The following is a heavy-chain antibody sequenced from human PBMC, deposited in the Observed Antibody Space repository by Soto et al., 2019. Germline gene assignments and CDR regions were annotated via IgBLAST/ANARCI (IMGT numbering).Heavy chain of an antibody. V-gene: IGHV1-18*04. D-gene: IGHD6-13*01. J-gene: IGHJ6*02. CDR3: ARTVTIAAAGIYYYYYGMDV. CDR2: ISAYNGNT. CDR1: GYTFTSYG. Sequence: ASVKVSCKASGYTFTSYGISWVRQAPGQGLEWMGWISAYNGNTNYAQKLQGRVTMTTDTSTSTAYMELRSLRSDDTAVYYCARTVTIAAAGIYYYYYGMDVWGQGTTVTVSS.